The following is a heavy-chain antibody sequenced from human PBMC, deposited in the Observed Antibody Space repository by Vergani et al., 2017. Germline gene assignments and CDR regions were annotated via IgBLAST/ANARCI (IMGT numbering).Heavy chain of an antibody. J-gene: IGHJ6*03. D-gene: IGHD2-2*01. V-gene: IGHV4-59*01. CDR2: IYYSGST. Sequence: QVQLQESGPGLVKPSETLSLTCTVSGGSISSYYWSWIRQPPGKGLEWIGYIYYSGSTNYNPSLKSRVTISVDTSKNKFSLKLSSVTAADTAVYYCARGVDCSSTSGYYYMDVWGKGTTVTVSS. CDR1: GGSISSYY. CDR3: ARGVDCSSTSGYYYMDV.